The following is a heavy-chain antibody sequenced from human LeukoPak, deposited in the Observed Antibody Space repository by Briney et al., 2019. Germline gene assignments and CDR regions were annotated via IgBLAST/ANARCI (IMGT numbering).Heavy chain of an antibody. CDR1: GGTFSSYA. V-gene: IGHV1-69*05. J-gene: IGHJ3*02. CDR2: IIPIFDTA. Sequence: ASVKVSCKASGGTFSSYAISWVRQAPGQGLEWMGGIIPIFDTANYAQKFQGRVTITTDESTSTAYMELSSLRSEDTAVYYCARESYYYDSSGNNAFDIWGQGTMVTVSS. D-gene: IGHD3-22*01. CDR3: ARESYYYDSSGNNAFDI.